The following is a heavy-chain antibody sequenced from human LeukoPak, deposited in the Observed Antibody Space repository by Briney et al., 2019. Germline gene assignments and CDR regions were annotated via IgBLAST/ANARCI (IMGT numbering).Heavy chain of an antibody. Sequence: GGSLRFSCAASGFIFNNYWMSWVRQAPGKGLQWVAHINQDGSEKYYVDSVKGRFTISRDNAKNSVYLQMNSLRADETAVYYCATSTAYAFDMWGQGTMVTVSS. CDR3: ATSTAYAFDM. D-gene: IGHD5/OR15-5a*01. V-gene: IGHV3-7*05. J-gene: IGHJ3*02. CDR1: GFIFNNYW. CDR2: INQDGSEK.